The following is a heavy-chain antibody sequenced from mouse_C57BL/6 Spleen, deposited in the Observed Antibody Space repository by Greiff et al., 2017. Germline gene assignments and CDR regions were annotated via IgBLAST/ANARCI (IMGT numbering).Heavy chain of an antibody. V-gene: IGHV1-55*01. J-gene: IGHJ3*01. D-gene: IGHD3-2*02. CDR1: GYTFTSYW. CDR2: IYPGSGST. Sequence: QVQLQQPGAELVKPGASVKMSCKASGYTFTSYWITWVKQRPGQGLEWIGDIYPGSGSTNYNEKFKSKATLTVDTSSSTAYMQLSSLTSEDSAVYYCARSGGDSSGTGFAYWGQGTLVTVSA. CDR3: ARSGGDSSGTGFAY.